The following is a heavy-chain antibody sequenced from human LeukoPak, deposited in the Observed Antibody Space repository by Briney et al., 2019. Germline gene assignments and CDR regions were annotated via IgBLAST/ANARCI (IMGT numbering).Heavy chain of an antibody. Sequence: PGGSLRLSCAASGFTFSSYAMSWVRQAPGKGLEWVSAISGSGGSTYYADSVKGRFTISRDNSKNTLYLQMNSLRAEDTAVYYCAKDQTWIQLWYLSRGAFDIWGQGTMVTVSS. CDR2: ISGSGGST. D-gene: IGHD5-18*01. CDR3: AKDQTWIQLWYLSRGAFDI. CDR1: GFTFSSYA. J-gene: IGHJ3*02. V-gene: IGHV3-23*01.